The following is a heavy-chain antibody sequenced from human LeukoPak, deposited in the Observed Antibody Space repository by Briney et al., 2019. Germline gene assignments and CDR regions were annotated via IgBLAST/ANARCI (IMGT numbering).Heavy chain of an antibody. Sequence: ASVKVSCKASGYTFTSYAMHWVRQAPGQRLEWMGWINAGNGNTKYSQKFQGRVTITRDTSASTAYMELSSLRSEDTAVYYCARDLGGYDLFDYWGQGTLVTVSS. CDR2: INAGNGNT. D-gene: IGHD5-12*01. V-gene: IGHV1-3*01. CDR1: GYTFTSYA. CDR3: ARDLGGYDLFDY. J-gene: IGHJ4*02.